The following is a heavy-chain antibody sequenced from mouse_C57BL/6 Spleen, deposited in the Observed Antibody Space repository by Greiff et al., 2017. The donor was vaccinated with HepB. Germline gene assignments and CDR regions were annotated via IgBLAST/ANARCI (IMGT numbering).Heavy chain of an antibody. D-gene: IGHD1-1*01. Sequence: QVQLQQSGPGLVQPSQSLSITCTVSGFSLTSYGVHWVRQSPGKGLEWLGVIWSGGSTDYNAAFISCLTISKDNSNSHVFFQMNSLQADDTAIYYFARNFGYYGSSYWFAYWGQGTLVTVSA. CDR3: ARNFGYYGSSYWFAY. V-gene: IGHV2-2*01. CDR1: GFSLTSYG. CDR2: IWSGGST. J-gene: IGHJ3*01.